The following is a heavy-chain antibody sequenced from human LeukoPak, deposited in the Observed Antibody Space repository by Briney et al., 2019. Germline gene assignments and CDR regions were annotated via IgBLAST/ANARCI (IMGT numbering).Heavy chain of an antibody. CDR2: IANDGRT. CDR1: GFTVSSNY. D-gene: IGHD6-19*01. Sequence: GGSLRLSCAASGFTVSSNYMSWVRQAPGKGLECVSVIANDGRTYYANSVKGRFTISGDISKNMVYLQMNSLRADDTAVYYCARDDTSGGYYEFGYWGQGTLVTVSS. J-gene: IGHJ4*02. V-gene: IGHV3-53*01. CDR3: ARDDTSGGYYEFGY.